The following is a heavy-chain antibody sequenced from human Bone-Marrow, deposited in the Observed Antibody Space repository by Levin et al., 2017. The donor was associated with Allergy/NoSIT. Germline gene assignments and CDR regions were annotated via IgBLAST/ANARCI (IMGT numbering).Heavy chain of an antibody. J-gene: IGHJ4*02. CDR1: PFPFSSYD. D-gene: IGHD4-17*01. CDR3: ARDDGHYGDSQPGVSY. CDR2: ISSTGSEI. V-gene: IGHV3-48*03. Sequence: LSLTCAAAPFPFSSYDMNWVRQAPGKGLEWVAFISSTGSEIFYADSVQGRFTISRDSAKSSLYLQMHSLREEDTAIYYCARDDGHYGDSQPGVSYWGQGTLVTVSS.